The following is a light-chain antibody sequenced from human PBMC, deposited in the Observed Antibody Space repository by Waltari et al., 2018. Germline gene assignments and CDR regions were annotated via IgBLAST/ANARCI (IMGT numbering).Light chain of an antibody. Sequence: QSALTQPASVAWSPGQSNTIPFPGTSRDVGGYNLVSWYQQHPGKAPKLMIYEGSKRPSGVSNRFSGSKSGNTASLTISGLQAEDEADYYCCSYAGSSTSVVFGGGTKLTVL. V-gene: IGLV2-23*01. CDR2: EGS. CDR3: CSYAGSSTSVV. CDR1: SRDVGGYNL. J-gene: IGLJ2*01.